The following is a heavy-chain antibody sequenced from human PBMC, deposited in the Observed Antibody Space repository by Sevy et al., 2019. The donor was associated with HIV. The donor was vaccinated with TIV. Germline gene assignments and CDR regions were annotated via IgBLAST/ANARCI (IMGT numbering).Heavy chain of an antibody. D-gene: IGHD1-26*01. CDR3: AKDRVWELGDAFDI. J-gene: IGHJ3*02. CDR2: LSGNGGST. V-gene: IGHV3-23*01. Sequence: GGSLRLSCAASGFTFSSYAMNWVRPAPGKGLEWVSGLSGNGGSTNYADSVKGRFTISRDNSKNTLYLQMNSLRAEDTAIYYCAKDRVWELGDAFDIWGQGTMVTVSS. CDR1: GFTFSSYA.